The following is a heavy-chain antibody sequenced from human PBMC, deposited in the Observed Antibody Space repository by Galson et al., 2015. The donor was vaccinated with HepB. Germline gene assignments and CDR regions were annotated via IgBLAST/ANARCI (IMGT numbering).Heavy chain of an antibody. CDR3: TTEDTMVRGIILNHSGMDV. CDR2: FDPEDGER. Sequence: SVKVSCKVSGYTLTELSMHWVRQAPGKGLEWMGTFDPEDGERIYAQKFQGRVTMTEDTSTDTAYMELSSLRSEDTAVYYCTTEDTMVRGIILNHSGMDVWGQGTTVTVSS. J-gene: IGHJ6*02. CDR1: GYTLTELS. D-gene: IGHD3-10*01. V-gene: IGHV1-24*01.